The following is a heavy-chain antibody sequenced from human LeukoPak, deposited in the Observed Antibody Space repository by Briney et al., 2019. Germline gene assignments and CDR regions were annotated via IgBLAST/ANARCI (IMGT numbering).Heavy chain of an antibody. Sequence: ASMKVSCKASGYTFTGYYMHWVRQAPGQGLEWMGWINPNSGGTNYAQKFQGRVTMTRDTSISTAYMELSRLRSDDTAVYYCARGSITIFGVVIRTVFDPWGQGTLVTVSS. D-gene: IGHD3-3*01. CDR3: ARGSITIFGVVIRTVFDP. J-gene: IGHJ5*02. CDR1: GYTFTGYY. V-gene: IGHV1-2*02. CDR2: INPNSGGT.